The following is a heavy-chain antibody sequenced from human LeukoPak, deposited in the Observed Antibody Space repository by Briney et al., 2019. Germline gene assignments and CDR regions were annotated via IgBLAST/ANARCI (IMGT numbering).Heavy chain of an antibody. CDR1: GYTFTSYA. Sequence: ASVKVSCKASGYTFTSYAMHWVRQAPGQRLEWMGWINAGNGNTKYSQKFQGRVTITRDTSASTAYMELSSLRSEDTAVYYCARHGVEMATIPYYYYGMDVWGQGTTVTVSS. CDR3: ARHGVEMATIPYYYYGMDV. D-gene: IGHD5-24*01. CDR2: INAGNGNT. J-gene: IGHJ6*02. V-gene: IGHV1-3*01.